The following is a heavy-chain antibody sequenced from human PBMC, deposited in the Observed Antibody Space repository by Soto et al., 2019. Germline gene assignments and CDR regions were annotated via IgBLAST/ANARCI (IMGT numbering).Heavy chain of an antibody. CDR1: GFTFSSYG. CDR3: AKEIAVAGDLDY. CDR2: ISSDGMTT. J-gene: IGHJ4*01. D-gene: IGHD6-19*01. Sequence: GGSLRLSCAASGFTFSSYGMHWVRQAPGKGLEWVGVISSDGMTTYYADSVKGRFTISRDNSKNTLFLQMDSLRPDDTAVYYCAKEIAVAGDLDYWGHGTLVTVSS. V-gene: IGHV3-30*18.